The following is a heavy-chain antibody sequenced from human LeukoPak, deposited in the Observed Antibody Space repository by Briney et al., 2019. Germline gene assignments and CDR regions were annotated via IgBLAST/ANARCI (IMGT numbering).Heavy chain of an antibody. CDR1: GFTFSDFR. J-gene: IGHJ1*01. D-gene: IGHD6-19*01. CDR2: INQDGSEK. V-gene: IGHV3-7*05. Sequence: PGGSLRLSCAASGFTFSDFRMTWVRQDPGRGLEWVAHINQDGSEKYSVDSVRGRFTISRDNVKNSLFLQINIMRAEDTAVYYCARGGMAVAATPWDWGQGTLVTASS. CDR3: ARGGMAVAATPWD.